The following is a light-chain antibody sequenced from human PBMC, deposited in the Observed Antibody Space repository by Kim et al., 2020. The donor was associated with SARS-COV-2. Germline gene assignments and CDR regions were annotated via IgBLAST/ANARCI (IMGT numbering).Light chain of an antibody. CDR2: GKN. Sequence: ALGQTGRITCQGDSLRNYYASWYQQKPGQAPVVVIYGKNDRPSGIPDRFSGSRTGDTASLTITGAQAEDEADYYCNSRDSTSNHLIFGGGTQLTVL. CDR3: NSRDSTSNHLI. J-gene: IGLJ2*01. V-gene: IGLV3-19*01. CDR1: SLRNYY.